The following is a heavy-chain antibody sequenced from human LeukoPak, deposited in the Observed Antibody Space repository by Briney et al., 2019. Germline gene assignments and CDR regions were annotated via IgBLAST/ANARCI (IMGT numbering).Heavy chain of an antibody. D-gene: IGHD6-19*01. J-gene: IGHJ5*02. V-gene: IGHV4-39*01. CDR1: GGSISSSSYY. Sequence: SETLSPTCTVSGGSISSSSYYWGWIRQPPGKGLEWIGSIYYSGSTYYNPSLKSRVTISVDTSKNQFSLKLSSVTAADTAVYYCARPRSSGWTPQFDPWGQGTLVTVSS. CDR2: IYYSGST. CDR3: ARPRSSGWTPQFDP.